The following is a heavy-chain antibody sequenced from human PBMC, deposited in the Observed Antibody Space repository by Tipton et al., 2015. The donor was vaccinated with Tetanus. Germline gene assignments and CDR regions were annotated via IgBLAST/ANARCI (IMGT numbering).Heavy chain of an antibody. D-gene: IGHD3-10*02. J-gene: IGHJ5*02. Sequence: TLSLTCNVSGGSISDKKYYWGWIRQPPGKGLEWIASIYFKGDTYFSPSLKSRVTIAVDTSQNLFSLRLTSVTAADTAVYYCVRHLYVYWFDPWGQGAQVTVSS. V-gene: IGHV4-39*01. CDR3: VRHLYVYWFDP. CDR2: IYFKGDT. CDR1: GGSISDKKYY.